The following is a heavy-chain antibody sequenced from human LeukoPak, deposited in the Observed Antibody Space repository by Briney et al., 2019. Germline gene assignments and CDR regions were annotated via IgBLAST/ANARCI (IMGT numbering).Heavy chain of an antibody. Sequence: GGSLRLSCAASGFTFRTHSMNWVRQAPGKGLEWVSCISSSSSDIYYADSVKGRFTISRDNAKNSLYLHMSSLRAEDTAVYYCARVPGGLEWADFDYWGQGTLVTVSS. V-gene: IGHV3-21*01. CDR3: ARVPGGLEWADFDY. J-gene: IGHJ4*02. CDR1: GFTFRTHS. D-gene: IGHD3-3*01. CDR2: ISSSSSDI.